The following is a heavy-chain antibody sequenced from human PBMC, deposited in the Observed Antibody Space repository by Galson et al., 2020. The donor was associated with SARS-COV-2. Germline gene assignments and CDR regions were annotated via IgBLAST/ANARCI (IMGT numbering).Heavy chain of an antibody. V-gene: IGHV4-34*01. D-gene: IGHD3-22*01. CDR3: ARGRTEITMIVVVFTSSSINFDY. CDR2: INPSGST. J-gene: IGHJ4*02. Sequence: SQTLSLTCAVYGGSFSGYYWSWIRQPPGKGLEWIGEINPSGSTNYNPSLKSRVTMSVDTSKNQFSLKLSSVTAADTAVYYSARGRTEITMIVVVFTSSSINFDYWGQGTPFTVSS. CDR1: GGSFSGYY.